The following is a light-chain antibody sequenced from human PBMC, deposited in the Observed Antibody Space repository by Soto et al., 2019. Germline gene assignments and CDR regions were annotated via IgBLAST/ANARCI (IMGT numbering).Light chain of an antibody. J-gene: IGLJ2*01. Sequence: QSALTQPASVSGSPGQSIIISCTGTSSDVGDYNFVSWYQQHPGKAPKLMIYDVTKRPSGVPDRYSASKSGNTASLTVSGLQAEDEADYYCSSYAGSNTVVFGGGTKVTVL. V-gene: IGLV2-8*01. CDR3: SSYAGSNTVV. CDR1: SSDVGDYNF. CDR2: DVT.